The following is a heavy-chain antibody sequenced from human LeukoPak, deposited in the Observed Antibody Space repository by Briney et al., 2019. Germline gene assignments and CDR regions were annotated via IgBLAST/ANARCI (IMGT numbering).Heavy chain of an antibody. J-gene: IGHJ1*01. D-gene: IGHD2-2*02. V-gene: IGHV1-2*02. Sequence: GASVKVSCKASGYTFTGYYMLWVRQAPGQGLEWMGWINPNSGGTNYAQKFQGRVTMTRDTSVSTAYMELSRLRSDDTAVYYCARRGVVVPAAIRGREYFQHWGQGTLVTVSS. CDR2: INPNSGGT. CDR1: GYTFTGYY. CDR3: ARRGVVVPAAIRGREYFQH.